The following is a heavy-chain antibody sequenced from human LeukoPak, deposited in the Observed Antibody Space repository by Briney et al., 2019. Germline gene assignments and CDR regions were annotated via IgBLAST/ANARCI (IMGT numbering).Heavy chain of an antibody. D-gene: IGHD3-10*01. Sequence: SETLSLTCAVSSDSISSGSYCWGWLRQAPGKGLEWIGDIYYTGVTAYNPSLKSRVAISIDTSKNQFALKLNSVTATDTAVYYCARHYGPWGQGTLVTVSS. CDR1: SDSISSGSYC. CDR2: IYYTGVT. CDR3: ARHYGP. J-gene: IGHJ4*02. V-gene: IGHV4-39*01.